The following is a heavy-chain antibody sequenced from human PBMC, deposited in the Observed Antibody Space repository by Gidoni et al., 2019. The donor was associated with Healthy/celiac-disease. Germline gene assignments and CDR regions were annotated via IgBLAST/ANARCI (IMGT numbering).Heavy chain of an antibody. CDR3: ARWGAYDHALHEGGPGDAFDI. J-gene: IGHJ3*02. D-gene: IGHD2-15*01. V-gene: IGHV3-33*01. Sequence: QVQLVESGGGVVQPGRSLRLSCAASGFTFSSYGMHWVRQAPGKGLEWVAVIWYDGSNKYYADSVKGRFTISRDNSKNTLYLQMNSLRAEDTAVYYCARWGAYDHALHEGGPGDAFDIWGQGTMVTVSS. CDR1: GFTFSSYG. CDR2: IWYDGSNK.